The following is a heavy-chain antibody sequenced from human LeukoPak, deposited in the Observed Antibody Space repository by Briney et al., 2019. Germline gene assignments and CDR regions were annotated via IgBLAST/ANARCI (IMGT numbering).Heavy chain of an antibody. CDR1: GGSISSYY. V-gene: IGHV4-59*12. D-gene: IGHD5-12*01. CDR3: AREAYSGYDLVGYYYYMDV. Sequence: SETLSLTCTVSGGSISSYYWSWIRQPPGKGLEWIGYIYYSGSTNYNPSLKSRVTISVYTSKNQFSLKLSSVTAADTAVYYCAREAYSGYDLVGYYYYMDVWGKGTTVTISS. J-gene: IGHJ6*03. CDR2: IYYSGST.